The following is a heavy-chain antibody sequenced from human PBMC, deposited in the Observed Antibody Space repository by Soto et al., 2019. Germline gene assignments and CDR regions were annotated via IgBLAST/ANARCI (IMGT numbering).Heavy chain of an antibody. CDR1: GGSISSSSYY. Sequence: SETLSLTCTVSGGSISSSSYYWSWIRQPPGKGLEWIGYIYYSGSTSYNHSLRSRLTISVDTSKNQFSLRLTSVTVADTAVYYCAREDSSGYNFFDYGGQGTLVTVPS. D-gene: IGHD3-22*01. CDR3: AREDSSGYNFFDY. CDR2: IYYSGST. V-gene: IGHV4-61*01. J-gene: IGHJ4*02.